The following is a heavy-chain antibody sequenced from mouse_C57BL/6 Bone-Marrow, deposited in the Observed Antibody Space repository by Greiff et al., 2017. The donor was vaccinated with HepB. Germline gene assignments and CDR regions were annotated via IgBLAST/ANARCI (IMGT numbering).Heavy chain of an antibody. CDR1: GFNIKDDY. D-gene: IGHD2-4*01. J-gene: IGHJ3*01. CDR2: IDPENGDT. CDR3: TAYYYDDDAFAY. V-gene: IGHV14-4*01. Sequence: EVQLQQSGAELVRSGASVKLSCTASGFNIKDDYMHWVQQGPEQGLEWIGWIDPENGDTEYASKFPGKAIIIADTSSNTAYLQLSSLTSEDTAPYCCTAYYYDDDAFAYWGQGTLVTVSA.